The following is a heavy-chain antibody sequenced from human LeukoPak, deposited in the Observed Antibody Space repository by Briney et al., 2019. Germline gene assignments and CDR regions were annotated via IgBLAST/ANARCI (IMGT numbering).Heavy chain of an antibody. D-gene: IGHD6-13*01. CDR2: IYYSGST. CDR3: ARESAAGKIDY. Sequence: SETLSLTCTVSGGSVSTSTFYWGWIRQPPGKGLEWIGYIYYSGSTNYNPSLKSRVTISVDTSKNQFSLKLSSVTAADTAVYYCARESAAGKIDYWGQGTLVTVSS. CDR1: GGSVSTSTFY. J-gene: IGHJ4*02. V-gene: IGHV4-61*01.